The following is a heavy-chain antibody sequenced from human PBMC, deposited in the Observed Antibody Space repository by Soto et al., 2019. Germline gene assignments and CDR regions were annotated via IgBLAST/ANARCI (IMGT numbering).Heavy chain of an antibody. CDR3: ASYSGSYFPVGHDR. CDR2: IKQDGTEI. Sequence: PGGSLRLSXVASGFTFSSYWMSWVRQAPGGGLEWVANIKQDGTEIHYVESVKGRFTIFRGNAKKSLYLQMNSLRAEDTAVYFCASYSGSYFPVGHDRWGQGTLVTVSS. D-gene: IGHD1-26*01. CDR1: GFTFSSYW. V-gene: IGHV3-7*01. J-gene: IGHJ5*02.